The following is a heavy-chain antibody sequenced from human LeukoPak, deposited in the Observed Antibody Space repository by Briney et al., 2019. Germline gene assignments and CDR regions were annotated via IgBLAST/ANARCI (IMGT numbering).Heavy chain of an antibody. J-gene: IGHJ3*02. D-gene: IGHD3-16*01. Sequence: GGSLRLSCEASAVTLSSYDMNWVRQAPGKGLEWVSYISGTGSTIYYADSVKGRFTTSRDYAKNTLYLQMDSLRAEDTAVYYCARDLVSGAYTFDIWGRGTMVTVSS. CDR1: AVTLSSYD. V-gene: IGHV3-48*03. CDR3: ARDLVSGAYTFDI. CDR2: ISGTGSTI.